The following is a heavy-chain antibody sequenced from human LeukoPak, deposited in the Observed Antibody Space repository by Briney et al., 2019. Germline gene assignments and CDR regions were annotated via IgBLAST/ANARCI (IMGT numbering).Heavy chain of an antibody. Sequence: ASVKVSCKASGGTFSSYAISRVRQAPGQGLEWMGWISAYNGDTDYAQKLRGRVTMTTDTSTTTAYMELRSLRSDDTAVYYCARSGDGNWFDPWGQGTLVTVSS. CDR1: GGTFSSYA. J-gene: IGHJ5*02. CDR2: ISAYNGDT. V-gene: IGHV1-18*01. CDR3: ARSGDGNWFDP. D-gene: IGHD4-17*01.